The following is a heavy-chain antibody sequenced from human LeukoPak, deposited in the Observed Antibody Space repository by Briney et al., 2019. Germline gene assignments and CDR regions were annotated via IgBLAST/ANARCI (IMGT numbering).Heavy chain of an antibody. CDR1: GFSLSTSGVT. Sequence: SGPTLVNPTQTLTLTCTFSGFSLSTSGVTVGWIRQPPGKALEWLAVLYWDVDKRYSPSLKSRLTITRDTSKNQVVLTMTNMDPVDTATYYCAHPHIGYTYGYVRGQGTLVIVSS. J-gene: IGHJ4*02. D-gene: IGHD5-18*01. CDR2: LYWDVDK. V-gene: IGHV2-5*02. CDR3: AHPHIGYTYGYV.